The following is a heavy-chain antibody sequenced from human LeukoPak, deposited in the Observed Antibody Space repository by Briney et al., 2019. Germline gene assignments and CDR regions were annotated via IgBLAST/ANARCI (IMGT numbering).Heavy chain of an antibody. CDR2: ISSSSSYI. D-gene: IGHD1-1*01. CDR3: ARDASDDSGAPGY. Sequence: GGSLRLSCAASGFTFSSYSMNWVRQAPGKGLEWVSSISSSSSYIYYADSVKGRFTISRDNAKNSLYLQVNSLRAEDTAVYYCARDASDDSGAPGYWGQGTLVTVSS. V-gene: IGHV3-21*01. CDR1: GFTFSSYS. J-gene: IGHJ4*02.